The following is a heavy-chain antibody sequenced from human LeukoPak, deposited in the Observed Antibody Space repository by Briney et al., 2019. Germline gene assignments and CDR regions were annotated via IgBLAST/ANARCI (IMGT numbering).Heavy chain of an antibody. J-gene: IGHJ6*03. CDR1: GGSISSYY. D-gene: IGHD5-18*01. V-gene: IGHV4-59*01. Sequence: TSETLSLTCTVSGGSISSYYWSWIRQPPGKGLEWIGYIYYSGSTNYNPSLKSRVTISVDTSKNQFSLKLSSVTAADTAVYYCARTTEGGYTYGYFYYYYMDVWGKGTTVTISS. CDR3: ARTTEGGYTYGYFYYYYMDV. CDR2: IYYSGST.